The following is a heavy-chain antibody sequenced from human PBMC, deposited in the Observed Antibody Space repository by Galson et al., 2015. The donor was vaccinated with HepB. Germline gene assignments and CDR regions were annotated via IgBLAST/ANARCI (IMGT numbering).Heavy chain of an antibody. Sequence: ETLSLTCTVSGGSISSYYWSWIRQPPGKGLEWIGYIYYSGSTNYNPSLKSRVTISVDTSKNQFSLKLSSVTAADTAVYYCARLGGSWDWFDPWGQGTLVTVSS. V-gene: IGHV4-59*01. CDR2: IYYSGST. CDR3: ARLGGSWDWFDP. J-gene: IGHJ5*02. CDR1: GGSISSYY. D-gene: IGHD2-15*01.